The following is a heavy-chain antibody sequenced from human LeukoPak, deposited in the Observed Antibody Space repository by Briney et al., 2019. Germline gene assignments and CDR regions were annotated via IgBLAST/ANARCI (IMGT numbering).Heavy chain of an antibody. J-gene: IGHJ3*02. CDR1: GDTFSSYY. CDR3: AADLVGATRLNAFDI. D-gene: IGHD1-26*01. V-gene: IGHV1-46*01. Sequence: RASVKVSCKASGDTFSSYYMHWVRQAPGQGLEWMGIITPSGDSTNYAQKFQERVTITRDMSTSTAYMELSSLRSEDTAVYYCAADLVGATRLNAFDIWGQGTMVTVSS. CDR2: ITPSGDST.